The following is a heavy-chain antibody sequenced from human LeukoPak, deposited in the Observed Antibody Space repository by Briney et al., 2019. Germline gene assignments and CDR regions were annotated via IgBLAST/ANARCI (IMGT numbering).Heavy chain of an antibody. D-gene: IGHD4-17*01. CDR2: IDPDSGGA. Sequence: GASVKVSCKASGYTFIEYYIHWVRQAPGQGLEWMGCIDPDSGGAKYAQKFQGRVTVTRDTSISTAYMELSSLRSEDTAVYYCLRTTVTLAFDIWGQGTMVTVSS. CDR1: GYTFIEYY. J-gene: IGHJ3*02. CDR3: LRTTVTLAFDI. V-gene: IGHV1-2*02.